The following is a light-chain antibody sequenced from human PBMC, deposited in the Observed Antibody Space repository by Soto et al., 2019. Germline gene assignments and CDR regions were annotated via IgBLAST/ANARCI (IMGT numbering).Light chain of an antibody. J-gene: IGKJ5*01. CDR3: QHRSNWPLSIT. V-gene: IGKV1-5*03. Sequence: DIQMTQSPSSLSASVGDRVTITCRASQSISTWLAWFQQKPGKAPKLLIYRASSLEGGAPSRFSGSGSGTEFTLTISSLQPDDFAVYYCQHRSNWPLSITFGHGTRLEIK. CDR2: RAS. CDR1: QSISTW.